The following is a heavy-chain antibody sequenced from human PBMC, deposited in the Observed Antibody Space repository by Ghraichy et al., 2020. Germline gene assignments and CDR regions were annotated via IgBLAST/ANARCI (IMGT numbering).Heavy chain of an antibody. CDR2: IKQDGSEK. V-gene: IGHV3-7*03. J-gene: IGHJ4*02. Sequence: LTCAASGFTFSSYWMSWVRQAPGKGLEWVANIKQDGSEKYYVDSVKCRFTISRDNAKNSLYLQMNSLRAEDTAVYYCARDKAPIDYWGQGTLVTVSS. CDR1: GFTFSSYW. CDR3: ARDKAPIDY.